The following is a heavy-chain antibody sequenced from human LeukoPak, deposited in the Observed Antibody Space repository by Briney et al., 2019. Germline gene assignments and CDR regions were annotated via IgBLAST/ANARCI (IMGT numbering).Heavy chain of an antibody. J-gene: IGHJ4*02. CDR3: ARLEYSSSWYYFDY. Sequence: SETLSLTCTVSGGSISSYYWSWIRQPPGKGLEWLGYIYTSGSTNYNPSLKSRVTISVDTSKNQFSLKLSTVTAADTAVYYCARLEYSSSWYYFDYWGQGTLVTVSS. CDR2: IYTSGST. V-gene: IGHV4-4*09. D-gene: IGHD6-13*01. CDR1: GGSISSYY.